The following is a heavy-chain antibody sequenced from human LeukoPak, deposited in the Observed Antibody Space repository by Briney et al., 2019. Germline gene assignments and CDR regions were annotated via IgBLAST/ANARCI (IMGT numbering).Heavy chain of an antibody. J-gene: IGHJ6*03. D-gene: IGHD6-19*01. CDR3: ARAPRVAVAGTSYYYYMDV. CDR2: IIPKSGGT. V-gene: IGHV1-2*02. CDR1: GYTFSDYY. Sequence: GASVKVSCKASGYTFSDYYMHWVRQAPGQGLEWMGWIIPKSGGTNYAQRFQGRVTMTRDTSISTAYMELRTLRSDDTAMYYCARAPRVAVAGTSYYYYMDVWGKGTTVTISS.